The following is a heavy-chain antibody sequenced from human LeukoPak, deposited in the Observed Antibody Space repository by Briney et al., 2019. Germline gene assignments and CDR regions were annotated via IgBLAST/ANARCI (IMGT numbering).Heavy chain of an antibody. CDR2: IYYSGST. J-gene: IGHJ6*02. V-gene: IGHV4-39*01. CDR1: GGSISSSSYY. CDR3: ARAGSSGYYYGMDV. Sequence: SETLSLTCTVSGGSISSSSYYWGWIRQPPGKGLEWIGSIYYSGSTYYNPSLKSRVTISVDTSKNQFSLKLSSVTAADTAVYYCARAGSSGYYYGMDVWGQGTTVTVSS. D-gene: IGHD6-19*01.